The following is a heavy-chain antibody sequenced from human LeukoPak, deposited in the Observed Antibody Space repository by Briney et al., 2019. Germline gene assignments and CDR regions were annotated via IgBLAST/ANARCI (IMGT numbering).Heavy chain of an antibody. V-gene: IGHV1-2*02. CDR3: ARGEYCTNGVCYHNWFDP. CDR1: GYTFTVYY. CDR2: INPNSGGT. Sequence: ASVKVSCKASGYTFTVYYMHWVRQAPGQGLEWMGWINPNSGGTNYAQKFQGRVTMTRDTSISTAYMELSRLRSDDTAVYYCARGEYCTNGVCYHNWFDPWGQGTLVTVSS. J-gene: IGHJ5*02. D-gene: IGHD2-8*01.